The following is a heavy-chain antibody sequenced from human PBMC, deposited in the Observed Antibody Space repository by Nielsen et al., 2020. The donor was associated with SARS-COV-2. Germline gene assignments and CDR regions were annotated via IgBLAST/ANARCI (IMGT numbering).Heavy chain of an antibody. CDR3: AKDRAIFMIYFTRGGPDY. V-gene: IGHV3-11*06. J-gene: IGHJ4*02. CDR2: LSGSSPYT. CDR1: GLTVGNNY. Sequence: GGSLRLSCAASGLTVGNNYMTWIRQAPGRGLEWVSYLSGSSPYTNYAESVRGRFTISRDNSKNLLFLQMDSLRAEDTAMYYCAKDRAIFMIYFTRGGPDYWGQGTLVTVSS. D-gene: IGHD3/OR15-3a*01.